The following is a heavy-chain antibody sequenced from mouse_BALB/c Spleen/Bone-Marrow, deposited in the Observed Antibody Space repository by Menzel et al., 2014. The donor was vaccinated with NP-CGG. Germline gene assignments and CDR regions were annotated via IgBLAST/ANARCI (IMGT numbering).Heavy chain of an antibody. CDR3: ARRGGFYAIDY. CDR2: ISTYYGDA. J-gene: IGHJ4*01. CDR1: GYTFTDYA. Sequence: VQLQQSGAELVRPGVSVKISCKGSGYTFTDYAMHWVKQSHAKSLEWIGVISTYYGDASYNQKFKGKATMTVDKSSSTAYMELARLTSEDSAIYYCARRGGFYAIDYWGQGTSVTVSS. V-gene: IGHV1S137*01.